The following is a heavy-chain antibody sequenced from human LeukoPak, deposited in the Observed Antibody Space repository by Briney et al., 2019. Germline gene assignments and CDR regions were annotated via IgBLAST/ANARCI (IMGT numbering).Heavy chain of an antibody. J-gene: IGHJ4*02. Sequence: GGSLRLSCAASGFTVKPKSMAWVRQATGRGLEWVSIFYSPGSTYYADSVHGRFTISRDNSLNTLFLQMNSLRVEDTAVYYCAKDSGPYTSGYYGHWGQGTLVTVSS. CDR2: FYSPGST. CDR1: GFTVKPKS. V-gene: IGHV3-53*01. CDR3: AKDSGPYTSGYYGH. D-gene: IGHD3-22*01.